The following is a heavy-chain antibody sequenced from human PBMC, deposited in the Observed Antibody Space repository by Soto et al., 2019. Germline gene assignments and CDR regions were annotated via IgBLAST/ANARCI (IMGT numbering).Heavy chain of an antibody. D-gene: IGHD6-13*01. CDR2: ISSNGGST. Sequence: EVQLVESGGGLVQPGGSLRLSCAASGFTFSSYAMHWVRQAPGKGLEYISAISSNGGSTHYANSVKGRSTISRDNSKNTLYLQMGSLRAEDMAVYYCARLNPIAAAFDYWGRGTLVTVSS. V-gene: IGHV3-64*01. CDR1: GFTFSSYA. CDR3: ARLNPIAAAFDY. J-gene: IGHJ4*02.